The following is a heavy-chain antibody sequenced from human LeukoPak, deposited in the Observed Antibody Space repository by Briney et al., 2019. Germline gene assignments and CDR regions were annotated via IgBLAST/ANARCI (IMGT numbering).Heavy chain of an antibody. CDR1: GGSISSGGYY. Sequence: PSETLSLTCTVSGGSISSGGYYWSWIRQPPGKGLEWIGYIYHSGSTYYNPSLKSRVTISVDRSKNQFSLKLSSVTAADTAVYYCARFLEWFSFDYWGQGTLVTVSS. D-gene: IGHD3-3*01. CDR3: ARFLEWFSFDY. V-gene: IGHV4-30-2*01. J-gene: IGHJ4*02. CDR2: IYHSGST.